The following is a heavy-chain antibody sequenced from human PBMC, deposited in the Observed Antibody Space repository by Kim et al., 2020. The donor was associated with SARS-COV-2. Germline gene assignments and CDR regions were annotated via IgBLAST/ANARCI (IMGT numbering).Heavy chain of an antibody. Sequence: YALSVKSRITITPDTSKNQFSLQLNSVTPEDTAVYYGARARDIAPRTFDYWGQGTLVTVSS. J-gene: IGHJ4*02. D-gene: IGHD6-6*01. CDR3: ARARDIAPRTFDY. V-gene: IGHV6-1*01.